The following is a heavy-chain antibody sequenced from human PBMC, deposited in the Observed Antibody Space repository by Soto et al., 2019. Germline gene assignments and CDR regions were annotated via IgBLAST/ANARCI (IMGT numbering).Heavy chain of an antibody. Sequence: QITLKESGPTLVKPTQTLTLTCTFSGFSLSTSGVGVGWIRQPPGKALEWLALIYWDDDKRYSPSLKSRLTITKYTSKNPVVLTMTNLDPVDTATYSCAHSLIGYYYDSSGSNWFDPWGQGTLVTVSS. J-gene: IGHJ5*02. CDR1: GFSLSTSGVG. V-gene: IGHV2-5*02. CDR2: IYWDDDK. CDR3: AHSLIGYYYDSSGSNWFDP. D-gene: IGHD3-22*01.